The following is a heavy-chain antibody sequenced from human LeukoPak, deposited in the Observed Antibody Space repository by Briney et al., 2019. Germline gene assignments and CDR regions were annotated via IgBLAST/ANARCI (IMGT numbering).Heavy chain of an antibody. D-gene: IGHD2-15*01. Sequence: ASVKVSCKASGHTLTCYDISWVRQATGQGLEWMGWMNPISGNTGYAQKFQGRVTMTRSTSISTAYMELSSLRSEDTAVYYCARPYCSGSDCLRYFDLWGRGTLITVSS. CDR1: GHTLTCYD. CDR2: MNPISGNT. CDR3: ARPYCSGSDCLRYFDL. J-gene: IGHJ2*01. V-gene: IGHV1-8*01.